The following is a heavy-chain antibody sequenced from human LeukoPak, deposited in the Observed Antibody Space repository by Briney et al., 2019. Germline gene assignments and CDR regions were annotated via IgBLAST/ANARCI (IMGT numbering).Heavy chain of an antibody. Sequence: PSETLSLTCSVSGYSISSGYYWGWIRQPPGKGLEWIGVVYRTGNAYYNPSLKSRVTISIDTSKNQFSLNLTSVTAADTAVYFCAKVRGYGSGYFEYWGQGILVPVSS. CDR1: GYSISSGYY. D-gene: IGHD3-10*01. CDR3: AKVRGYGSGYFEY. CDR2: VYRTGNA. J-gene: IGHJ4*02. V-gene: IGHV4-38-2*02.